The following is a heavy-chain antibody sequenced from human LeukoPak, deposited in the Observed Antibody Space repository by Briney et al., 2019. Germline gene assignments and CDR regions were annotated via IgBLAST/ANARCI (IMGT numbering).Heavy chain of an antibody. Sequence: ASVTVSCKVSGYTLTELSMHWVRQAPGKGLEWMGGFDPEDGETIYAQKFQGRVTMTEDTSTDTAYMELSSLRSEDTAVYYCATDFAYYYDSSGFETQFDYWGQGALVTVSS. V-gene: IGHV1-24*01. J-gene: IGHJ4*02. CDR3: ATDFAYYYDSSGFETQFDY. CDR1: GYTLTELS. D-gene: IGHD3-22*01. CDR2: FDPEDGET.